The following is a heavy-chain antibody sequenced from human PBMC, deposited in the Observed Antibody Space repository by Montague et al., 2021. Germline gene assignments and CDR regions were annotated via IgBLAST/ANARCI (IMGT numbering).Heavy chain of an antibody. CDR2: IAHSGDT. D-gene: IGHD3-9*01. CDR1: GAYISNYN. CDR3: ASLMH. V-gene: IGHV4-59*01. J-gene: IGHJ4*02. Sequence: SETLSLTCTVSGAYISNYNWYWIRQPQPKGLEWIGYIAHSGDTNYNHTLNSRGPMSVDAYKNKFPLRLSFVSVSDTAVDYCASLMHWGQGKLVTVSS.